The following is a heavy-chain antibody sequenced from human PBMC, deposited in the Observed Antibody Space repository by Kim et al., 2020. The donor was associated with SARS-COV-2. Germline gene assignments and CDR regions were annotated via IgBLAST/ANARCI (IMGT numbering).Heavy chain of an antibody. D-gene: IGHD1-1*01. Sequence: GGSLRLSCAASGFTFEHYYMSWVRQAPGKGLEWVANIMQDGSDKFYVDSVKGRFTISRDNAKSSLYLQLNSLRVEDTAIYYCARVKTGTTPWFDSWGLGT. CDR3: ARVKTGTTPWFDS. CDR2: IMQDGSDK. CDR1: GFTFEHYY. J-gene: IGHJ5*01. V-gene: IGHV3-7*01.